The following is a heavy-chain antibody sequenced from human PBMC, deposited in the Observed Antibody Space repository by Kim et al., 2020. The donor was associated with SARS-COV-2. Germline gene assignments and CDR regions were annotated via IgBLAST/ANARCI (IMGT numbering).Heavy chain of an antibody. V-gene: IGHV3-48*02. Sequence: GGSLRLSCAASGFTFSAYSMHWVRQAPGKGLEWVSYISSTSSNIYYADSVKGRFTISRDNGNNTVHLQMNSLRDDDTAVYYCARDSSGFNGHDWNARGVCDIWGQGTLVTVSS. CDR2: ISSTSSNI. J-gene: IGHJ3*02. CDR1: GFTFSAYS. CDR3: ARDSSGFNGHDWNARGVCDI. D-gene: IGHD1-1*01.